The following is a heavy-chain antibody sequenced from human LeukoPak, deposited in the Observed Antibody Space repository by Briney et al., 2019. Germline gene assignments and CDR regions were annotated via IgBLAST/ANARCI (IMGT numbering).Heavy chain of an antibody. J-gene: IGHJ4*02. V-gene: IGHV4-34*01. Sequence: GSLRLSCTASGFTFSSLAMTWVRQTPGKGLEWIGEINHSGSTNYNPSLKSRVTISVDTSKNQFSLRLSSVTAADTAVYYCARERDGEIKDFDYWGQGTLVTVSS. D-gene: IGHD3-10*01. CDR2: INHSGST. CDR1: GFTFSSLA. CDR3: ARERDGEIKDFDY.